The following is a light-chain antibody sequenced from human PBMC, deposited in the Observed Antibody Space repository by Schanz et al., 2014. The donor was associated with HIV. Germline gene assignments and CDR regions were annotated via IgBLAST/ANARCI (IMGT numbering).Light chain of an antibody. CDR1: QTIGSN. CDR2: DAS. V-gene: IGKV3D-15*01. J-gene: IGKJ3*01. Sequence: EIVLTQSPATLSLSPGERATLSCRASQTIGSNLLAWFQQKPGQGPRLLIYDASTRATGIPARFSGSGSGTDFTLTISSLQSEDFAVYYCHQYNNWPRTFGPGTKVDIK. CDR3: HQYNNWPRT.